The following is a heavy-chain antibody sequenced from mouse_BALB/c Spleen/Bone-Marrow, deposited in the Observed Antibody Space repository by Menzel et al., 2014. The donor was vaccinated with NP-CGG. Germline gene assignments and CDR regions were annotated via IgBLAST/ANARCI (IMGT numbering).Heavy chain of an antibody. J-gene: IGHJ4*01. CDR2: INSNGGST. CDR1: GYTFSSYY. D-gene: IGHD2-12*01. Sequence: DLLLVESGGGLVKLGGSLKLSCAASGYTFSSYYMSWVRQNPEKSLELVAAINSNGGSTYYPDTVKGRFTISRDNANIAQYLRKSSLKSENTALYYCARLENDGAMDYWGEGTSATVSS. V-gene: IGHV5-6-2*01. CDR3: ARLENDGAMDY.